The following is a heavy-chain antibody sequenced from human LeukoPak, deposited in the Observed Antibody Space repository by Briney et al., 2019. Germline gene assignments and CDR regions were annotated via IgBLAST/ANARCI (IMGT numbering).Heavy chain of an antibody. V-gene: IGHV1-2*02. D-gene: IGHD4-23*01. CDR1: GYTFTGCY. CDR2: INPNSGGT. Sequence: VASVKVSCKASGYTFTGCYMHWVRQAPGQGLERMGWINPNSGGTNYAQKFQGRVTMTRDTSISTAYMELSRLRSDDTAVYYCARDGEIGKLYYYYYMDVWGKGTTVTISS. J-gene: IGHJ6*03. CDR3: ARDGEIGKLYYYYYMDV.